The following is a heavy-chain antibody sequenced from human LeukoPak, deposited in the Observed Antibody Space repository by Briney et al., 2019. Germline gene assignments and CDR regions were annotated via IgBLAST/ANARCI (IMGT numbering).Heavy chain of an antibody. D-gene: IGHD1-26*01. Sequence: PGGSLRLSCAASGFTFSSYAMSWVHQAPGKGLEWVSAISGSGGSTYYADSVKGRFTISRDNSKNTLYLQMNSLRAEDTAVYYCAKLGDSGSYYSYFDYWGQGTLVTVSS. J-gene: IGHJ4*02. CDR3: AKLGDSGSYYSYFDY. V-gene: IGHV3-23*01. CDR2: ISGSGGST. CDR1: GFTFSSYA.